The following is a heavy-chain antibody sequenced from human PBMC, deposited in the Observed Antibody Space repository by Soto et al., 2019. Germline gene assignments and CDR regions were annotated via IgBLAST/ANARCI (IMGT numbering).Heavy chain of an antibody. CDR2: IIWNSGSI. CDR1: GFTFDDYT. J-gene: IGHJ4*02. D-gene: IGHD6-13*01. CDR3: AIGVSSRWHRGYFDY. Sequence: EVQVVESGGGLVQPGRPLRLSCAASGFTFDDYTMHWVRQAPGKALEWVSGIIWNSGSIDYADSVKGRFTISRDNAKNSLYLQMNSMRAEASALYYCAIGVSSRWHRGYFDYWGQGTLVTVSS. V-gene: IGHV3-9*01.